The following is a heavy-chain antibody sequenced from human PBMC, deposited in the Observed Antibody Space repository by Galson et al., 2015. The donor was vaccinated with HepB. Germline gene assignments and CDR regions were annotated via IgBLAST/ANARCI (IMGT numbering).Heavy chain of an antibody. CDR1: GGTFSSYA. CDR3: ASPGGVVMRFDVWGY. J-gene: IGHJ4*02. CDR2: IIPIFGTA. V-gene: IGHV1-69*06. D-gene: IGHD3-3*01. Sequence: SVKVSCKASGGTFSSYAISWVRQAPGQGLEWMGGIIPIFGTANYAQKFQGRVTITADKSTSTAYMELSSLRSEDTAVYYCASPGGVVMRFDVWGYWGQGTLVTVSS.